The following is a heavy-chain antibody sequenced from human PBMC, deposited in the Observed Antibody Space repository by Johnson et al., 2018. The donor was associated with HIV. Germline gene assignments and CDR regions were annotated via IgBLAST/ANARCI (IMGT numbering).Heavy chain of an antibody. CDR3: ARWGVVTPHAFDI. CDR2: ISGSGGST. Sequence: EVQLVESGGGLVQPGGSLRLSCEASGFTFSNAWMTWVRQTPGKGLAWVSAISGSGGSTYYADSVKGRFTISRDNSKNTLYLQMNSLRAEDTAVYYCARWGVVTPHAFDIWGQGTMVTVSS. J-gene: IGHJ3*02. V-gene: IGHV3-23*04. CDR1: GFTFSNAW. D-gene: IGHD4-23*01.